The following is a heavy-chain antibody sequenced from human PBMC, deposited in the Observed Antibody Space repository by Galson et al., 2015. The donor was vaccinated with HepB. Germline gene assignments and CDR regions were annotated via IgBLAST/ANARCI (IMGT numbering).Heavy chain of an antibody. CDR2: ISAYNGNT. V-gene: IGHV1-18*01. J-gene: IGHJ4*02. Sequence: SVKVSCKASGYTFTSYGISWVRQAPGQGLEWMGWISAYNGNTNYAQKLQGRVTMTTDTSTSTAYMELRSLRSDDTAVYYCARFLITFGGVIVTPFDYWGQGTLVTVSS. CDR3: ARFLITFGGVIVTPFDY. D-gene: IGHD3-16*02. CDR1: GYTFTSYG.